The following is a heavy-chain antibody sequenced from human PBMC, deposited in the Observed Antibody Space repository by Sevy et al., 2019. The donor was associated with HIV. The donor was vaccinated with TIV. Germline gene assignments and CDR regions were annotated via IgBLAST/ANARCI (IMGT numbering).Heavy chain of an antibody. Sequence: GGSLRLSCVASGFNVSNNYMSWVRQAPGKGLEWVSVIYSGGRKHYADSVKGRFTISRDKSKNTLYLQMNSLRVEDTAVYYCAREEGSRDAFDIWGQGTLVTVSS. J-gene: IGHJ3*02. CDR3: AREEGSRDAFDI. CDR1: GFNVSNNY. CDR2: IYSGGRK. V-gene: IGHV3-53*01.